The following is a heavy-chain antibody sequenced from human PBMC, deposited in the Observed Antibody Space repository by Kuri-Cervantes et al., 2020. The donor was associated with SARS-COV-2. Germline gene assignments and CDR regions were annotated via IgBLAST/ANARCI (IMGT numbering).Heavy chain of an antibody. V-gene: IGHV4-39*07. CDR3: ARDTLTRGATGRYYYYGMDV. J-gene: IGHJ6*02. CDR1: GGSISSYY. Sequence: GSLRLSCTVSGGSISSYYWSWIRQPPGKGLEWIGSIYYSGSTYYNPSLKSRVTMSVDTSKNQFSLKLSSVTAADTAVYYCARDTLTRGATGRYYYYGMDVWGQGTTVTVSS. CDR2: IYYSGST. D-gene: IGHD1-14*01.